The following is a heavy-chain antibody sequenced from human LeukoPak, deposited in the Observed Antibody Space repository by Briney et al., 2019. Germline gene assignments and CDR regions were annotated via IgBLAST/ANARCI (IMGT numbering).Heavy chain of an antibody. CDR1: GFTFSHYA. V-gene: IGHV3-21*01. J-gene: IGHJ4*02. Sequence: GGSLRLSCAASGFTFSHYAMNWVRQAPGKGLEWVSSITSSSGYIYYADSVKGRFTISRDNAKSSLFLQMNSLRAEDTAVYFCAREVRGLDYWGQGTLVIVSS. D-gene: IGHD3-10*01. CDR3: AREVRGLDY. CDR2: ITSSSGYI.